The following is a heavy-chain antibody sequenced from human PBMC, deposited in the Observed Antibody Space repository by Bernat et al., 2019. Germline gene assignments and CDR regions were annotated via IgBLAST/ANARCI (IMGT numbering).Heavy chain of an antibody. CDR3: AGAKSGSFWGDWYVDL. CDR2: IWYDGNKK. Sequence: QVQLVESGGGGVQPGRALRLSCAASGFTFNIYGMHWVRQAPGKGLEWVAIIWYDGNKKYYADSVKGRFTISRDNSKNTLFLQMNGLRAEDTAVYYCAGAKSGSFWGDWYVDLWGRGTLVTVSS. CDR1: GFTFNIYG. J-gene: IGHJ2*01. V-gene: IGHV3-33*03. D-gene: IGHD1-26*01.